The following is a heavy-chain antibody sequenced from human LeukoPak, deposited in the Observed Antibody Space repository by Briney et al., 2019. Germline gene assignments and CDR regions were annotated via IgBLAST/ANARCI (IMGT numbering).Heavy chain of an antibody. V-gene: IGHV4-59*01. J-gene: IGHJ4*02. D-gene: IGHD3-16*01. CDR1: GGSISSYY. CDR2: IYYSGST. Sequence: KPSETLSLTCTVSGGSISSYYWSWTRQPPGKGLEWIGYIYYSGSTNYNPSLKSRVTISVDTSKNQFSLKLSSVTAADTAVYYCARGPDYDYVWGRYMFDYWGQGTLVTVSS. CDR3: ARGPDYDYVWGRYMFDY.